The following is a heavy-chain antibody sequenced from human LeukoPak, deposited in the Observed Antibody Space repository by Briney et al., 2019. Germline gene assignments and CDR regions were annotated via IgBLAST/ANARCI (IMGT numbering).Heavy chain of an antibody. V-gene: IGHV4-59*01. CDR1: GGSISPYY. CDR3: ARAFYPGYYSYMAV. CDR2: IYYSGST. Sequence: SETLSLTCTVSGGSISPYYWSWIRQPPGKGLEWIGYIYYSGSTNYNPSLKSRVTISVDTSKDQFSLKLSSVTAADTAVYYCARAFYPGYYSYMAVWGKGTTVTVSS. D-gene: IGHD3-3*02. J-gene: IGHJ6*03.